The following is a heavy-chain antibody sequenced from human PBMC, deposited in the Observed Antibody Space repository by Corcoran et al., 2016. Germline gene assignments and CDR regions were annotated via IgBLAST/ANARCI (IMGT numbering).Heavy chain of an antibody. J-gene: IGHJ6*02. CDR1: GGTFSSYA. Sequence: QVQLVQSGAEVKKPGSSVKVSCKASGGTFSSYAISWVRQAPGQGLEWMGGITPIFGTANYAQKFQGRVTITADESTSTAYMELSSLRSEDTAVYYWASSDCGGDCYPPYYYYGMDVWGQGTTVTGS. CDR2: ITPIFGTA. CDR3: ASSDCGGDCYPPYYYYGMDV. V-gene: IGHV1-69*01. D-gene: IGHD2-21*02.